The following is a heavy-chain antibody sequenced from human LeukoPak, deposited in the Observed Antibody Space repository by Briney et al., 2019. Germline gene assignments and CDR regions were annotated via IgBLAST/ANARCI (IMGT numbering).Heavy chain of an antibody. V-gene: IGHV4-59*01. D-gene: IGHD5-24*01. CDR2: IYYSGST. J-gene: IGHJ4*02. CDR3: ARYGVSRDGYNYLDY. Sequence: SETLSLTCTVSGGSISSNYWSWIRQPPGKGLEWIGYIYYSGSTNYNPSLKSRVTISVDTSKNQFSLKLSSVTAADTAVYYCARYGVSRDGYNYLDYWGQGTLVTVSS. CDR1: GGSISSNY.